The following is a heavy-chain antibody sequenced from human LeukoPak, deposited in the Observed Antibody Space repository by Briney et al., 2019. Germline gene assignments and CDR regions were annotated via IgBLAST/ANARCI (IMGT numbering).Heavy chain of an antibody. CDR2: INPSGGST. CDR1: GYTFTSYY. CDR3: ARGGSSWDDAFDI. D-gene: IGHD6-13*01. J-gene: IGHJ3*02. V-gene: IGHV1-46*01. Sequence: ASVTVSCTASGYTFTSYYMYWVRPAPGQGLEWMGIINPSGGSTTYAQKFQGGVTMTRDTSTSTVYMELSSLRSEDTAVYYCARGGSSWDDAFDIWGQGTMVTVSS.